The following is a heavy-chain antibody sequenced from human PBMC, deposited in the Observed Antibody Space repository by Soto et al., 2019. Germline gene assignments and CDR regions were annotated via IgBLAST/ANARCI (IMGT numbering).Heavy chain of an antibody. D-gene: IGHD3-16*01. Sequence: EVQLVESGGGLIQPGGSLRLSCAVSGFTVSNNYMSWVRQAPGKGLEGVSVIYSGGYTAYGDSVKGRFTISRDNSKNTPYLQKKTRGPTALAVYYGAPHPWRGGYWGQGTLVTVSS. CDR2: IYSGGYT. V-gene: IGHV3-53*01. J-gene: IGHJ4*02. CDR3: APHPWRGGY. CDR1: GFTVSNNY.